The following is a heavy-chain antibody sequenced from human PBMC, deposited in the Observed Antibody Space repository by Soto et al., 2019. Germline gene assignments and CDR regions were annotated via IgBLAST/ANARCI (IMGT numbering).Heavy chain of an antibody. J-gene: IGHJ6*02. CDR1: GGSFSGYY. CDR3: ARVMGNYYYYGMDV. CDR2: INHSGST. D-gene: IGHD3-10*01. V-gene: IGHV4-34*01. Sequence: SETLSLTCAAYGGSFSGYYWSWIRQPPGKGLEWIGEINHSGSTNYNPSLKSRVTISVDTSKNQFSLKLSSVTAADTAVYYCARVMGNYYYYGMDVWGQGTTVTVSS.